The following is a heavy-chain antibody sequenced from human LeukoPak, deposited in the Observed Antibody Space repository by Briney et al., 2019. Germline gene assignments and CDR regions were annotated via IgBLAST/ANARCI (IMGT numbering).Heavy chain of an antibody. CDR3: ARDRNRLRIFDY. D-gene: IGHD1-14*01. V-gene: IGHV4-31*03. J-gene: IGHJ4*02. CDR2: IYYSGST. Sequence: SETLSLTCTVSGGSISSGGYYWSWIRQHPGKGLEWIGYIYYSGSTYYNPSLKSRVTISVDTSKNQFSLKLSSVTAADTAVYYCARDRNRLRIFDYWGQGTLVTVSS. CDR1: GGSISSGGYY.